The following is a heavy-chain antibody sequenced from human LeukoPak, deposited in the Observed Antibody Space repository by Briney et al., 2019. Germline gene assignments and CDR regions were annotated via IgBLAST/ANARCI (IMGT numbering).Heavy chain of an antibody. CDR3: ARVGDHFHWYFDL. J-gene: IGHJ2*01. V-gene: IGHV3-53*01. CDR1: GVTVGSKS. Sequence: RGSLRVSRAASGVTVGSKSMNWVRQAPGKRLEWVSILYSGSDTYYSDSVKGRFTISRDDSKNTLYLQMNSLRTEDTAVYYCARVGDHFHWYFDLWGRGTLVTVSS. D-gene: IGHD3-10*01. CDR2: LYSGSDT.